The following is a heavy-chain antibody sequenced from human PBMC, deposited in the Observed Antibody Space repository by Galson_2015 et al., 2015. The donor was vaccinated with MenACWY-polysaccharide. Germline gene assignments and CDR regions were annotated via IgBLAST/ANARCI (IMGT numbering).Heavy chain of an antibody. CDR1: GFTFSDHY. CDR2: IRNKPNSHTT. V-gene: IGHV3-72*01. J-gene: IGHJ3*02. CDR3: TRDRGYYGSGNYIGAFDI. Sequence: SLRLSCAASGFTFSDHYMDWVRQAPGKGLEWVGRIRNKPNSHTTEYAASVRGRFTISRDDSKNSLYLQMNSLKIEDTAAYYCTRDRGYYGSGNYIGAFDIWGQGTTVTVSS. D-gene: IGHD3-10*01.